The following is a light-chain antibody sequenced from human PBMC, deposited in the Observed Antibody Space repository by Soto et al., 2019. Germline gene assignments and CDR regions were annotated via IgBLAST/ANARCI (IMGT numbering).Light chain of an antibody. Sequence: QSVLTQSPSASASLGASVKLTCTLSSGYSTYAIAWHQQQSEKGPRFLMKINYDGTHSKGDGFFDRFSGSSSGAERHLTISSLQSDDEADYYCQSLGTGIQVFGGGTKVTVL. J-gene: IGLJ3*02. CDR2: INYDGTH. CDR3: QSLGTGIQV. CDR1: SGYSTYA. V-gene: IGLV4-69*01.